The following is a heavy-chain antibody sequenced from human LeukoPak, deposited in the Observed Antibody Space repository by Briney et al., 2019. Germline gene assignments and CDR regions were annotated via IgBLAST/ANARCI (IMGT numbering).Heavy chain of an antibody. D-gene: IGHD1-7*01. V-gene: IGHV4-28*01. Sequence: SETLSLTCAVSGYSISSSNWWGWIRQPPGKGLEWIGDIYYSGSTYYNPSHKSRVTMSVDTSKNQFSLKLSSVTAVDTAVYYCARSTYNWNYAVIDYWGQGTLVTVSS. CDR3: ARSTYNWNYAVIDY. J-gene: IGHJ4*02. CDR2: IYYSGST. CDR1: GYSISSSNW.